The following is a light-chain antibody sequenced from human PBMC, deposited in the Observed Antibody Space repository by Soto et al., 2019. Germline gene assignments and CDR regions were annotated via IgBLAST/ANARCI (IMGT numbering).Light chain of an antibody. J-gene: IGKJ5*01. V-gene: IGKV3-20*01. Sequence: EIVMTQSPATLSVSPGETASLSCRASQSAGNFLAWYQQKPGQAPRLLIYDASNRATGIPARFSGSGSGTDFTLTISRLEPEDFAVYYCQQYGSSPRITFGQGTRLEIK. CDR1: QSAGNF. CDR3: QQYGSSPRIT. CDR2: DAS.